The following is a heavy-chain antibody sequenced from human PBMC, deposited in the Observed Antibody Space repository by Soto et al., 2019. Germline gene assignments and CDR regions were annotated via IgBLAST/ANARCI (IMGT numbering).Heavy chain of an antibody. V-gene: IGHV4-31*03. Sequence: SETLSLTCTVSGGSISSGGYYWSWIRQHPGKGLEWIGYIYYSGSTYYNPSLKSRVTISVDTSKNQFSLKLSSVTAADTAVYYCARFRGGYCSGGSCHGFDPWGQGTLVTVSS. CDR3: ARFRGGYCSGGSCHGFDP. CDR2: IYYSGST. CDR1: GGSISSGGYY. D-gene: IGHD2-15*01. J-gene: IGHJ5*02.